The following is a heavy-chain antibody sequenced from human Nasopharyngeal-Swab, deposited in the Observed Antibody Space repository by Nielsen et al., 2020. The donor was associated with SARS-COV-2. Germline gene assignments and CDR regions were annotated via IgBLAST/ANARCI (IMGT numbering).Heavy chain of an antibody. D-gene: IGHD1-26*01. CDR1: GYTFTNYD. CDR3: TTVAGSYGRFDY. V-gene: IGHV1-8*02. J-gene: IGHJ4*02. Sequence: ASVKVSCKASGYTFTNYDFNWVRQATGQGLEWIGWMNPNSGGTGYAQKFQGRVTMTGDTSMSTAYMELSSLRSEDTAVYYCTTVAGSYGRFDYWGQGTLVTVSS. CDR2: MNPNSGGT.